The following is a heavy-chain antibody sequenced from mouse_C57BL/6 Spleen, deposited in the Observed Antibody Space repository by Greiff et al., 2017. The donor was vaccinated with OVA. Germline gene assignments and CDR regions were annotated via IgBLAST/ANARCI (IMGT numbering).Heavy chain of an antibody. CDR1: GYSFTDYN. CDR3: AGILYYYGSSSFAY. V-gene: IGHV1-39*01. J-gene: IGHJ3*01. Sequence: EVKLVESGPELVKPGASVKISCKASGYSFTDYNMNWVKQSNGKSLEWIGVINPNYGTTSYNQKFKGKATLTVDQSSSTAYMQLNSLTSEDSAVYYGAGILYYYGSSSFAYWGQGTLVTVSA. D-gene: IGHD1-1*01. CDR2: INPNYGTT.